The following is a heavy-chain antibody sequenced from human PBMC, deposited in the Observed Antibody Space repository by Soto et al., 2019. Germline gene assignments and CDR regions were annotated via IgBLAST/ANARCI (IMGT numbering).Heavy chain of an antibody. Sequence: SETLSLTCAVSGGSISSSYWWSWVRQPPGKGLEWIGEIYHSGSTNYNPSLKSRVTISVDKSKNQFSLKLSSVTAADTAVYYCASRRITMIVVVFDAFDIWGQGTMVTVSS. J-gene: IGHJ3*02. D-gene: IGHD3-22*01. CDR3: ASRRITMIVVVFDAFDI. V-gene: IGHV4-4*02. CDR1: GGSISSSYW. CDR2: IYHSGST.